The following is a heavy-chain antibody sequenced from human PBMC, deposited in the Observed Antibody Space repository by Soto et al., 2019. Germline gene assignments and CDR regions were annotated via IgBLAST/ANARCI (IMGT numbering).Heavy chain of an antibody. Sequence: SVKVSCKASGGTFSSYAISWVRQAPGQGLEWMGGIIPIFGTANYAQKFQGRVTITADESTSTAYMELSSLRSEDTAVYYCARAGTYYDFWTAYPRWVRKWFDPWGQGILLTVFS. V-gene: IGHV1-69*13. CDR1: GGTFSSYA. J-gene: IGHJ5*02. CDR3: ARAGTYYDFWTAYPRWVRKWFDP. CDR2: IIPIFGTA. D-gene: IGHD3-3*01.